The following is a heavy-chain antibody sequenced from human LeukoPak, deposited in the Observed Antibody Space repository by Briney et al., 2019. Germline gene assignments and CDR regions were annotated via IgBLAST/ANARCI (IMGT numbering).Heavy chain of an antibody. D-gene: IGHD3-16*01. Sequence: SQTLSLTCIVSGGSTSSGGNYWSWIRQHPGKGLEWIGFIYYSGSTYYNPSLKSRVTISVDTSKNQFSLKLSSVTAADTAVYYCARGGPYGSFDYWGQGTLVTVSS. J-gene: IGHJ4*02. CDR3: ARGGPYGSFDY. CDR1: GGSTSSGGNY. V-gene: IGHV4-31*02. CDR2: IYYSGST.